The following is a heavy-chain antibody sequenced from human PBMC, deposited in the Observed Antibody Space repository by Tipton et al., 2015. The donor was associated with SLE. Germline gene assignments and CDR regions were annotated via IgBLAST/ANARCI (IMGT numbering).Heavy chain of an antibody. Sequence: RSLRLSCAASGFTFSDYWMQWVRQAPGKGLVWVAVIWYDGSNKYYADSVKGRFTISRDNSKNTLYLQMNSLRPQDTAVYYCAGELVDAFDIWGQGTMVTVSS. CDR1: GFTFSDYW. J-gene: IGHJ3*02. V-gene: IGHV3-33*08. CDR2: IWYDGSNK. CDR3: AGELVDAFDI.